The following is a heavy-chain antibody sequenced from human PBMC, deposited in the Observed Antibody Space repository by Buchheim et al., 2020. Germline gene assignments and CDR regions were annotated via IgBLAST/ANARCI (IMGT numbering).Heavy chain of an antibody. V-gene: IGHV3-30*04. CDR1: GFTFSIYA. CDR3: ARDVYSSSRYYYGMDV. Sequence: QVQLVESGGGVVQPGRSLRLSCAASGFTFSIYAMHWVRQAPGKGLEWVAVISYDGSNKYHADSVKGRFTISRDSSKNTLYLQMNSLRAEDTAVCYCARDVYSSSRYYYGMDVWGQGTT. CDR2: ISYDGSNK. D-gene: IGHD6-6*01. J-gene: IGHJ6*02.